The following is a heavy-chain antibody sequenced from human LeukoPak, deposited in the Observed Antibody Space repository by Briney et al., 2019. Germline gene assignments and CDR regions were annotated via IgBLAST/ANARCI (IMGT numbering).Heavy chain of an antibody. D-gene: IGHD2/OR15-2a*01. Sequence: GGSLRLSCAASGFTFSSYGMSWVRQAPGKGLEWVSAISGSGGSTYYADSVKGRFTISRDNSKNTLYLQMNSLRAEDTAVYYCAKDRSVSIYYFDYWGQGTLVTVSS. CDR2: ISGSGGST. V-gene: IGHV3-23*01. J-gene: IGHJ4*02. CDR3: AKDRSVSIYYFDY. CDR1: GFTFSSYG.